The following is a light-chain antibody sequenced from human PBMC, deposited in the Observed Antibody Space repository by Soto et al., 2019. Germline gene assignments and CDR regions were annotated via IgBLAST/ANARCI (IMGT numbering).Light chain of an antibody. Sequence: QAALTQPASVCGSPGQSITISCTGTSSDVGSYNLVSWYQQHPGKAPKLMIYEVSKRPSGVSNRFSGSKSGNTASLTISGLQAEDEADYYCCSYAGSSPYVFGTGTKLTVL. J-gene: IGLJ1*01. CDR3: CSYAGSSPYV. V-gene: IGLV2-23*02. CDR1: SSDVGSYNL. CDR2: EVS.